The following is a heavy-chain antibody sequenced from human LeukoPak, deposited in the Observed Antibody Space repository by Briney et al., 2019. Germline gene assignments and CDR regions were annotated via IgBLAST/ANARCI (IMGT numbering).Heavy chain of an antibody. CDR2: INPNSGDA. CDR3: AREGDSSADAFDI. CDR1: GFPFNGYY. D-gene: IGHD3-22*01. J-gene: IGHJ3*02. V-gene: IGHV1-2*02. Sequence: ASVTVSFKASGFPFNGYYMHWVRQAPGQGLEWMGWINPNSGDANYAQKFQGRVTMTRDTSISTAYMELRRLRSDDTAVYHCAREGDSSADAFDIWGQGTMVTVSS.